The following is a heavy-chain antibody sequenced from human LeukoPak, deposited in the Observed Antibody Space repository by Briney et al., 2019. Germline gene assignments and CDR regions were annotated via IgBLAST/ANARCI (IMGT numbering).Heavy chain of an antibody. CDR3: ARRTLKYYYGSGSYSSRFDY. V-gene: IGHV5-51*01. CDR2: IYPGDSDT. Sequence: GESLKISCKGSGYSFTSYWIGWVRQMPGKGLEWMGIIYPGDSDTRYSPSFQGQVTISADKSISTAYLQWSSLKASDTAMYYCARRTLKYYYGSGSYSSRFDYWGQGTLVTVSS. CDR1: GYSFTSYW. D-gene: IGHD3-10*01. J-gene: IGHJ4*02.